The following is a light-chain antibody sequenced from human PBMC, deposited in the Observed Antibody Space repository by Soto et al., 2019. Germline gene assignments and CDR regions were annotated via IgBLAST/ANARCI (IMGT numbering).Light chain of an antibody. CDR1: SSDVGSYNL. CDR3: CSYAGSSSFPYV. Sequence: QSALTQPASVSGSPGQSITISCTGNSSDVGSYNLVSWYQHHPGKAPKLIIYEGSRRPSGISDRFSGSSSGRRASLTISGLQAEDEADYYCCSYAGSSSFPYVFGTGTKVTVL. V-gene: IGLV2-23*03. CDR2: EGS. J-gene: IGLJ1*01.